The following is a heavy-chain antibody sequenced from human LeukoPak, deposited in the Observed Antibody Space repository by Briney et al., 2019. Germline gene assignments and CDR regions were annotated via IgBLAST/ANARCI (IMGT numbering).Heavy chain of an antibody. CDR3: ARDPYTSSWYWAFDI. J-gene: IGHJ3*02. Sequence: GGSLRLSCAASGLTVSGNYMTWVRQAPGKGLEWVPVINSGGSTYYADSVKGRFTISRDSSKNTLYLQMNSLRPEDTAVYYCARDPYTSSWYWAFDIWGQGTMVTVSS. CDR2: INSGGST. D-gene: IGHD6-13*01. CDR1: GLTVSGNY. V-gene: IGHV3-66*02.